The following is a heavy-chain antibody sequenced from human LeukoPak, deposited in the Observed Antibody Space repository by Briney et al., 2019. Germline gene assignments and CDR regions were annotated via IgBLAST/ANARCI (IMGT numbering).Heavy chain of an antibody. CDR3: AKHGGFHFDS. V-gene: IGHV4-4*02. J-gene: IGHJ4*01. CDR2: IHHNGGT. Sequence: SETLSLTCAVSGGSINNFWSWVRQPPGKGLEWIGQIHHNGGTSYNPSLRSRVTMSIDKSKNQFSLHLNSVTAADTAMYYCAKHGGFHFDSWGHGALVTVSS. CDR1: GGSINNF. D-gene: IGHD3-16*01.